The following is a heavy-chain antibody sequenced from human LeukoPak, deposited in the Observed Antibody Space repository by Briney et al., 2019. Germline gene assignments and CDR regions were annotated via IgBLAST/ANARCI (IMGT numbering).Heavy chain of an antibody. J-gene: IGHJ4*02. D-gene: IGHD2-21*02. CDR3: ARGGVTYDY. V-gene: IGHV3-74*01. Sequence: GGSLRLSCAASGFTFSTYLMHWVRQAPGKGLVWVARITNDGSGTTYADSVKGRFTISRDNAKNTLYLQMNSLRADDTAVYYCARGGVTYDYWGQGTLVTVSS. CDR1: GFTFSTYL. CDR2: ITNDGSGT.